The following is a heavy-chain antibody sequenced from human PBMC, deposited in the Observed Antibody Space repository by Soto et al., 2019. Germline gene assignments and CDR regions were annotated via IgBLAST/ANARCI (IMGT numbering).Heavy chain of an antibody. V-gene: IGHV3-11*05. CDR3: AREQRGYNSGFRFDL. CDR1: GFTFTDYY. D-gene: IGHD5-18*01. CDR2: ISSRSSYT. Sequence: QVQLVESGGGLVKPGGSLRLSCAASGFTFTDYYMSWIRQAPGSGLEWVSYISSRSSYTYYADSVKGRFTISRDNAKNSLYLEMSSLRAEDTAVYYCAREQRGYNSGFRFDLWGQGILVTVSS. J-gene: IGHJ5*02.